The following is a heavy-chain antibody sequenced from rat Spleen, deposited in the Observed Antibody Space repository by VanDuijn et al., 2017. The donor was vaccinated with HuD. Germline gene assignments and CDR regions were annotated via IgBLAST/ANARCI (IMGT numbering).Heavy chain of an antibody. CDR1: GFSLNNYG. CDR3: ARSDFSRPYYFDY. J-gene: IGHJ2*01. Sequence: QVQLKESGPGLVQPSQTLSLTCTVSGFSLNNYGVIWVSQPPGEGLEWMGVIWGNGDTNYNSALKSRLSISRDTSKSQLFLKMNSLQTEYTAMYFCARSDFSRPYYFDYWGQGVMVTVSS. V-gene: IGHV2-13*01. CDR2: IWGNGDT. D-gene: IGHD1-8*01.